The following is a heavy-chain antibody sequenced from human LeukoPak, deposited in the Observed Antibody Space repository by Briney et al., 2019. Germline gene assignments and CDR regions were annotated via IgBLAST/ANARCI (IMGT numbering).Heavy chain of an antibody. Sequence: SETLSLTCTVSGGSISSSSYYWGWIRQPPGKGLEWIGSIYYSGSTYYNPSLKSRVTISEDTSKNQFSLKLSSVTAADTAVYYCARALSGGNSLDYWGQGTLVTVSS. CDR3: ARALSGGNSLDY. V-gene: IGHV4-39*07. J-gene: IGHJ4*02. CDR2: IYYSGST. D-gene: IGHD4-23*01. CDR1: GGSISSSSYY.